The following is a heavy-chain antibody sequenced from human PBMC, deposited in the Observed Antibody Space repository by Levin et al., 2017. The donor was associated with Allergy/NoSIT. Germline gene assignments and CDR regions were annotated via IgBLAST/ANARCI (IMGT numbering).Heavy chain of an antibody. Sequence: SETLSLTCAVYGGSFSGYYWSWIRQPPGKGLEWIGEINHSGSTNYNPSLKSRVTISVDTSKNQFSLKLSSVTAADTAVYYCARGRRPGIVVVPAASNWFDPWGQGTLVTVSS. D-gene: IGHD2-2*01. J-gene: IGHJ5*02. CDR1: GGSFSGYY. CDR2: INHSGST. V-gene: IGHV4-34*01. CDR3: ARGRRPGIVVVPAASNWFDP.